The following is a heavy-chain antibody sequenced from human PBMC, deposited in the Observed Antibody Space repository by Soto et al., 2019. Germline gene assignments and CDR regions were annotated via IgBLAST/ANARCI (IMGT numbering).Heavy chain of an antibody. V-gene: IGHV4-4*02. D-gene: IGHD4-17*01. J-gene: IGHJ4*01. CDR3: VHHGGDPYYHDF. Sequence: NPSESLSLTCADSGGLLSSSNWRSRVRQPGGGAVGLLGEIFDSGSTGYTPSLNSRVTISAAQSKNHLSLRLSSVTAADTAVYYCVHHGGDPYYHDFWGQGILVTVSS. CDR2: IFDSGST. CDR1: GGLLSSSNW.